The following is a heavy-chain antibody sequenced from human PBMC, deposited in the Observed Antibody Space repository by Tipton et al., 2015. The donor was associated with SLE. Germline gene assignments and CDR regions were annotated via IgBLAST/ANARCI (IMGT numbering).Heavy chain of an antibody. J-gene: IGHJ5*02. Sequence: TLSLTCAVYGGSFSGYYWSWIRQPPGKGLEWIGEINHSGSTNYNPSLKSRVTISVDTSKNQFSLNLSSVTAADTAVYYCARGHERYFDWLLKGDWFDPWGQGTLVTVSS. V-gene: IGHV4-34*01. CDR3: ARGHERYFDWLLKGDWFDP. CDR1: GGSFSGYY. CDR2: INHSGST. D-gene: IGHD3-9*01.